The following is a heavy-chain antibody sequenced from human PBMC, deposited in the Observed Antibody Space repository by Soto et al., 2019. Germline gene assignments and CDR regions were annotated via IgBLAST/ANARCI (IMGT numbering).Heavy chain of an antibody. CDR1: GFSLSTSGVG. CDR3: AHYSLTDETFHI. CDR2: IYWDDDK. V-gene: IGHV2-5*02. D-gene: IGHD2-15*01. J-gene: IGHJ3*02. Sequence: QITLKESGPTLVKPTQTLTLTCTFSGFSLSTSGVGVGWIRQPPGKALEWLALIYWDDDKRYSPSLKSRLTITNDNSNKQEVQKKTNMDPVDTATYYRAHYSLTDETFHIWGQGTMVTVSS.